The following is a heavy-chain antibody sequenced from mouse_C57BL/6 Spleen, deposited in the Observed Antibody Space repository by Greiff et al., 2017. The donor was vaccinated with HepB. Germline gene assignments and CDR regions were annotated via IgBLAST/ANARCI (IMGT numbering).Heavy chain of an antibody. Sequence: QVQLQQPGTELVKPGASVKLSCKASGYTFTSYWMHWVKQRPGQGLEWIGNINPSNGGTNYNEKFKSKATLTVDKSSITAYMQLISLTSEDSAVYYCARRGHDGPYYYAMDYWGQGTSVTVSS. CDR2: INPSNGGT. CDR1: GYTFTSYW. CDR3: ARRGHDGPYYYAMDY. D-gene: IGHD2-3*01. V-gene: IGHV1-53*01. J-gene: IGHJ4*01.